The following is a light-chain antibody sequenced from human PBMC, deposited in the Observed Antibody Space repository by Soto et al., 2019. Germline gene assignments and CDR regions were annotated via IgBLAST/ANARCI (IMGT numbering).Light chain of an antibody. CDR3: SSYRSSDTLEV. V-gene: IGLV2-14*01. J-gene: IGLJ1*01. Sequence: QSALTQPASVSASPGQSIFISCTGTSEDIGAYDYVSWYQQHPGKAPKLILYAVNDRPSGVSSRFSGSKSGNTASLTISWVQPDDEADYYCSSYRSSDTLEVFGTGTKVTVL. CDR2: AVN. CDR1: SEDIGAYDY.